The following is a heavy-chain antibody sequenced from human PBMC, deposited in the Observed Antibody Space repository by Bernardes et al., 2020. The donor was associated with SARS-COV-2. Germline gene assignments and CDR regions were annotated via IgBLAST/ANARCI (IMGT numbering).Heavy chain of an antibody. CDR1: GFTFTDYF. Sequence: GSLRLSCAASGFTFTDYFMHWVRQAPGKGLEWVAVIWFDGNNKYYADSVKGRFTISKDNSKNTVYLQMDSLRVEDTALYYCAREHYDILTGYLYYFDYWGQGTLVTVSS. CDR2: IWFDGNNK. J-gene: IGHJ4*02. V-gene: IGHV3-33*01. CDR3: AREHYDILTGYLYYFDY. D-gene: IGHD3-9*01.